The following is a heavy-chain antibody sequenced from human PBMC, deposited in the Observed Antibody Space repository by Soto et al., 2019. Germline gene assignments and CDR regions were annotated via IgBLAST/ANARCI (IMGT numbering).Heavy chain of an antibody. CDR2: IYYSGST. CDR1: GGSISSGGYY. J-gene: IGHJ5*02. V-gene: IGHV4-31*03. CDR3: ARENKREFDP. Sequence: PSETLSLTCTVSGGSISSGGYYWSWIRQHPGKGLEWIGYIYYSGSTYYNPSLKSRVTISVDTSKNQFSLKLSSVTAADTAVYYCARENKREFDPWGQGTLVTVSS.